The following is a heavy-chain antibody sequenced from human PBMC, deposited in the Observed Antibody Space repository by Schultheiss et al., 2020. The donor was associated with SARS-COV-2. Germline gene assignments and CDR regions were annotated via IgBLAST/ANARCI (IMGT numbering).Heavy chain of an antibody. Sequence: SETLSLTCTVSGGSISSGGYYWSWIRQHPGKGLEWIGYIYYSGSTYYNPSLKSRVTISVDTSKNQFSLKLSSVTAADTAVYYCARGLVGYCSSTSCYTDRMDVWGQGTTVTVSS. CDR1: GGSISSGGYY. CDR3: ARGLVGYCSSTSCYTDRMDV. CDR2: IYYSGST. J-gene: IGHJ6*02. D-gene: IGHD2-2*02. V-gene: IGHV4-31*03.